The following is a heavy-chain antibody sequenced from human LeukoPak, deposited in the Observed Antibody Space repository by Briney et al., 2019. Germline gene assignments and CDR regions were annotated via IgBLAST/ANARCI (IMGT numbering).Heavy chain of an antibody. CDR3: ARSDYCDY. J-gene: IGHJ4*02. Sequence: PGGSLSLSCAASGFAFNAYWMHWVRQAPGKGLVWVSRTNSDGTITTYADSVKGRFTISRDNAKNTLYLQMSSLRAEDTAVYYCARSDYCDYWGQGTLVTVSS. CDR1: GFAFNAYW. V-gene: IGHV3-74*01. CDR2: TNSDGTIT.